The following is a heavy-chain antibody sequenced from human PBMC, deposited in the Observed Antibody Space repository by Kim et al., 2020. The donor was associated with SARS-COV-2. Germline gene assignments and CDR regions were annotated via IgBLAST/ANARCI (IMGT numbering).Heavy chain of an antibody. CDR3: ARAYSSGYLRYYYYYGMDV. J-gene: IGHJ6*02. V-gene: IGHV3-11*05. CDR1: GFTFSDYY. CDR2: ISSSSSYT. Sequence: GGSLRLSCAASGFTFSDYYMSWIRQAPGKGLEWVSYISSSSSYTNYADSVKGRFTISRDNAKNSLYLQMNSLRAEDTAVYYCARAYSSGYLRYYYYYGMDVWGQGTTVTVSS. D-gene: IGHD3-22*01.